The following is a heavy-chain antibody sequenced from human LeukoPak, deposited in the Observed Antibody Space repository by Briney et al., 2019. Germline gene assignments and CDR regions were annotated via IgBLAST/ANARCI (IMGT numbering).Heavy chain of an antibody. J-gene: IGHJ6*03. V-gene: IGHV3-7*03. CDR1: GFTFSSYG. Sequence: GALRLSCAASGFTFSSYGMSWVRQAPGKGLEWVANIKQDGSEKYYVDSVKGRFTISRDNAKNSLYLQMNSLRAEDTAVYYCAKAGVTATSSYYYMDVWGKGTTVTVSS. CDR2: IKQDGSEK. CDR3: AKAGVTATSSYYYMDV. D-gene: IGHD2-21*02.